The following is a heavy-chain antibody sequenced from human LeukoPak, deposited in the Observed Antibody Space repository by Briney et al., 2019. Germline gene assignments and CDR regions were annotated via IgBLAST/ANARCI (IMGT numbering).Heavy chain of an antibody. V-gene: IGHV3-15*01. Sequence: GGSLRLSCAASGFTFSNAWMSWVRQAPGKGLEWVGRIKSKTDGGTTDYAAPVKGRFTISRDDSKNTLYLQMNSLKTEDTAVYYCTTAYDYGDDWYFDLWGRGTLVTVSS. CDR3: TTAYDYGDDWYFDL. J-gene: IGHJ2*01. D-gene: IGHD4-17*01. CDR1: GFTFSNAW. CDR2: IKSKTDGGTT.